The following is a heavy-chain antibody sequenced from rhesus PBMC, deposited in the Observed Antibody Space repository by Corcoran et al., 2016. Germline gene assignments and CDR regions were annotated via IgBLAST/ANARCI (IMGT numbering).Heavy chain of an antibody. V-gene: IGHV4-165*01. Sequence: QVQLQESGPGLVKPSETLSLTCAVSGVSFSGYYWGWIRSPPGTGLEWIGYISGSSGSPDYNPSLKSRVTISTDTSKNQFSLKLSSVTAADTAVYYCARGDRQRLVQPVDYWGQGVLVTVSS. D-gene: IGHD6-31*01. J-gene: IGHJ4*01. CDR1: GVSFSGYY. CDR3: ARGDRQRLVQPVDY. CDR2: ISGSSGSP.